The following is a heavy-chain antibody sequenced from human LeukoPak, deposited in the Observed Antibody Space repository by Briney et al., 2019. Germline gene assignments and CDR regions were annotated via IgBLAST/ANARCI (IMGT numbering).Heavy chain of an antibody. CDR2: NSGSGGST. CDR1: GFTFSSYA. D-gene: IGHD3-9*01. CDR3: AKDLLYYDILTGYYHDAFDI. J-gene: IGHJ3*02. V-gene: IGHV3-23*01. Sequence: GGSLRLSCAASGFTFSSYAMSWVRQAPGKGLEWVSANSGSGGSTYYADSVKGRFTISRDNSKNTLYLQMNSLRAEDTAVYYCAKDLLYYDILTGYYHDAFDIWGQGTMVTVSS.